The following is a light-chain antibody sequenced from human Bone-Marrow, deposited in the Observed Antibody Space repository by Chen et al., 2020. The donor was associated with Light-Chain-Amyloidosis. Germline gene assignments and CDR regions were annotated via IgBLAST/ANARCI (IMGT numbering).Light chain of an antibody. Sequence: QTVLTQPASVSVSPGQSFTISSTGTSSDVGGDNHVSWYQQHPDKAPKLMIYEVTNRPSWVPDRFSGSKSDNTSSLTISGLQTEDEADYFCSSYTITNTLVFGSGTRVTVL. V-gene: IGLV2-14*01. J-gene: IGLJ1*01. CDR2: EVT. CDR1: SSDVGGDNH. CDR3: SSYTITNTLV.